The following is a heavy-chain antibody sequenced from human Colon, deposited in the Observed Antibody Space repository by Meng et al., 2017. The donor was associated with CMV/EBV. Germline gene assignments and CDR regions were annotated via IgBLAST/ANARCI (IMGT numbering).Heavy chain of an antibody. CDR3: ASLSGGDFDY. CDR2: INPITGGT. D-gene: IGHD1-26*01. CDR1: GYTFTGYF. Sequence: QVVVVQSGVEVKTPGASVKVSCKASGYTFTGYFMYWVRQAPGQGLEWLGVINPITGGTNYAQKCQGRVTMTRDTSMNTAYMELSRLRSDDTAVYYCASLSGGDFDYWGQGTLVTVSS. V-gene: IGHV1-2*02. J-gene: IGHJ4*02.